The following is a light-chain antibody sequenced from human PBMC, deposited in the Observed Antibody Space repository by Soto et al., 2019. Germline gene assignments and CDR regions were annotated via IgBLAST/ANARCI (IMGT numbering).Light chain of an antibody. J-gene: IGKJ1*01. CDR2: AAS. Sequence: EIVLTQSPGTLSSSLGDGATLSCRASQSVSSGYLAWYQQKPDQAPRLLIYAASRRAGGIPGRFSGSGSGTDFTLSISRLEAEDFALYWCQHYGNSPTFGQGTRVQIK. CDR1: QSVSSGY. V-gene: IGKV3-20*01. CDR3: QHYGNSPT.